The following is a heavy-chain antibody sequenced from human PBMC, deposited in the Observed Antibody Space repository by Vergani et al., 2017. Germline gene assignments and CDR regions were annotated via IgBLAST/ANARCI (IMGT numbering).Heavy chain of an antibody. CDR3: VYRKTGCGTTGCFYPFYYYYYMDV. Sequence: QITLKESGPTLVKPTQTLTLTCTFSGFSLNTRGVSVAWIRQPPGKALDWLALFYWNDDQHYSPSLNNRVTITKDTSKNQVVLTMTNMDYVDTGTYYCVYRKTGCGTTGCFYPFYYYYYMDVWGKETTVTVSS. V-gene: IGHV2-5*04. J-gene: IGHJ6*03. CDR1: GFSLNTRGVS. CDR2: FYWNDDQ. D-gene: IGHD1-7*01.